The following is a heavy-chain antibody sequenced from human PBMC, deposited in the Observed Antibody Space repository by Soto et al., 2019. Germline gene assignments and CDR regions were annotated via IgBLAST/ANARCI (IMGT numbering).Heavy chain of an antibody. CDR2: IIPIVDIV. V-gene: IGHV1-69*08. J-gene: IGHJ5*02. Sequence: QVQLVQSGTEVKKPGSSVKVSCKPSGGSFRTYSISWVRQAPGQRLEWMGRIIPIVDIVKYAQKFQDRVTMTADKSTSTAYMELSSLRSEDTAVYYCARDFGGAAAQKLNWFDPWGQGTLVIVSP. CDR3: ARDFGGAAAQKLNWFDP. D-gene: IGHD3-16*01. CDR1: GGSFRTYS.